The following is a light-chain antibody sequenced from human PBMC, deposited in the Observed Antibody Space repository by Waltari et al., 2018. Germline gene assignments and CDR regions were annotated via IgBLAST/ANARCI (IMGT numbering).Light chain of an antibody. CDR2: DAS. Sequence: EIMLTQSPGTLSLSPGERATLSCRASQSISKYLAWYQQKPGQAPRLLIYDASIRAPGIPDMFSGSGYGTDFSLTISRLEPEDYAVYYCQKYGSLPATFGRGTKVEIK. CDR1: QSISKY. V-gene: IGKV3-20*01. J-gene: IGKJ1*01. CDR3: QKYGSLPAT.